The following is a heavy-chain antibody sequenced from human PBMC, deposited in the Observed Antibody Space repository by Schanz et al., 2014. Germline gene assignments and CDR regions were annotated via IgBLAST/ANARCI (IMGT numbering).Heavy chain of an antibody. CDR2: MNPNSGNT. Sequence: QVQLVQSGAEMKKPGASVKVSCKASGYTFTDYGVIWVRQATGQGLEWMGWMNPNSGNTGYAQKFQGRVAMTRDVSISTAYMELSSLTSEDTAVYYCARVSMEFERGKSYYYYMDVWGRGTTVTVSS. J-gene: IGHJ6*03. CDR3: ARVSMEFERGKSYYYYMDV. V-gene: IGHV1-8*02. CDR1: GYTFTDYG. D-gene: IGHD3-10*01.